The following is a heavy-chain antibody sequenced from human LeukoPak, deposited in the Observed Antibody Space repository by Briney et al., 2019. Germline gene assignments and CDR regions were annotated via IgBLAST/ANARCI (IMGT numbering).Heavy chain of an antibody. CDR1: GYSFNSFW. CDR3: ARHDATYYYYGMDV. D-gene: IGHD2-15*01. V-gene: IGHV5-51*01. J-gene: IGHJ6*02. CDR2: IYPGDSYT. Sequence: GESLKIFRKGSGYSFNSFWIGRVRPMPGKGLEWRGIIYPGDSYTRYSTSFQGQVTISADKSISTAYLQWSSLKASDTAMYYCARHDATYYYYGMDVWGQGTTVTVSS.